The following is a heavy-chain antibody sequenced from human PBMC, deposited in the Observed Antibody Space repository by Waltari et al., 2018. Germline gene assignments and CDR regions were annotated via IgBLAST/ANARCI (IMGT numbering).Heavy chain of an antibody. J-gene: IGHJ4*02. Sequence: QVQLVQSGAEVKKPGSSVKVSCKASGGTFSSYAISWLRQAPGQGLEWMGGILPILGIANYAQKFQGRVTITADESTSTAYMELSSLRSEDTAVYYCARAGYSGYDSPFDYWGQGTLVTVYS. CDR3: ARAGYSGYDSPFDY. CDR2: ILPILGIA. V-gene: IGHV1-69*04. D-gene: IGHD5-12*01. CDR1: GGTFSSYA.